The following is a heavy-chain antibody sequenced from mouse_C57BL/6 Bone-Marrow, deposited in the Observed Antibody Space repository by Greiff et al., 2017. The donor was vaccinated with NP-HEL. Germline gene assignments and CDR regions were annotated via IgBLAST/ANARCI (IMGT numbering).Heavy chain of an antibody. J-gene: IGHJ2*01. V-gene: IGHV12-3*01. CDR2: ITHSGET. CDR3: AGDSSGYGDFDY. Sequence: VHLVESGPGLVKPSQSLFLTCSITGFPITSGYYWIWIRQSPGKPLEWMGYITHSGETFYNPSLQSPISITRETSKNQFFLQLNSVTTEDTAMYYCAGDSSGYGDFDYWGQGPTLTVSS. D-gene: IGHD3-2*02. CDR1: GFPITSGYY.